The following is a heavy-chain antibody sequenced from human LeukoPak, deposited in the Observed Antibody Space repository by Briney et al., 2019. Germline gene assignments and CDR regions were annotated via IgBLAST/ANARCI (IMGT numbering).Heavy chain of an antibody. Sequence: AAVKVSCKASGYTFTSYGISWVRQAPGQGLEWMGIINPSGGSTSYAQKFQGRVTMTRDVSTSTVYMELSSLRSEDTAVYYCARGGLGYCSGGSCYSSDWFDPWGQGTLVTVSS. CDR2: INPSGGST. CDR1: GYTFTSYG. CDR3: ARGGLGYCSGGSCYSSDWFDP. D-gene: IGHD2-15*01. J-gene: IGHJ5*02. V-gene: IGHV1-46*01.